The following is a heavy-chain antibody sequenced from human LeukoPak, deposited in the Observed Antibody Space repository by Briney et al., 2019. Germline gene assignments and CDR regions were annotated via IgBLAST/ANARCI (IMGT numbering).Heavy chain of an antibody. CDR2: IYYSGST. CDR3: AKSGGYGLIDK. J-gene: IGHJ4*02. D-gene: IGHD1-26*01. CDR1: GGSISSYY. V-gene: IGHV4-59*08. Sequence: SETLSLTCTVSGGSISSYYWSWIRQPPGKGLEWIGYIYYSGSTNYNPSLKSRVTISVDTSKNLFSLRLNFMTAADTAVYYCAKSGGYGLIDKWGQGTLVTVSS.